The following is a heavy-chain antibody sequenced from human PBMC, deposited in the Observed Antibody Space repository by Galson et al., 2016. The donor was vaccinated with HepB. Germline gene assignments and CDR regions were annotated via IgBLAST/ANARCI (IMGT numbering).Heavy chain of an antibody. CDR3: AGGASSWADS. CDR1: GFTFTKFW. D-gene: IGHD6-13*01. J-gene: IGHJ5*01. V-gene: IGHV3-74*01. Sequence: SLRLSCAASGFTFTKFWMHWVRQAPGKGLVWVSRVNTDGSVTDHADSVKGRFTISRDNAKNTLYLQMNSLTVDDTAGYYCAGGASSWADSWGQGTLVTVSP. CDR2: VNTDGSVT.